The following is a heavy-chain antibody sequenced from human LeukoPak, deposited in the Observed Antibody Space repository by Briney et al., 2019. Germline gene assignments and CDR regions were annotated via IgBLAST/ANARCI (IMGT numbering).Heavy chain of an antibody. CDR3: ARSSGHEGWFAP. CDR1: GGTFSSYA. CDR2: IIPIFGTA. Sequence: ASVKVSCKASGGTFSSYAISWVRQAPGQGLEWMGGIIPIFGTANYAQKFQGRVTITADESTSTAYMELSSLRSEDTAVYYCARSSGHEGWFAPWGQGTLVTVSS. V-gene: IGHV1-69*13. J-gene: IGHJ5*02.